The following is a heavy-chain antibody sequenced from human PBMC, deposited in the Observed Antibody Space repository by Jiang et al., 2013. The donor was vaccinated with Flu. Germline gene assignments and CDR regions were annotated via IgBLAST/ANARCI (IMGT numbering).Heavy chain of an antibody. CDR1: GGSVSSGSYY. CDR3: ARVEWELPYNWFDP. CDR2: IYYSGST. V-gene: IGHV4-61*01. D-gene: IGHD1-26*01. Sequence: LLKPSETLSLTCTVSGGSVSSGSYYWSWIRQPPGKGLEWIGYIYYSGSTNYNPSLKSRVTISVDTSKNQFSLKLSSVTAADTAVYYCARVEWELPYNWFDPWGQGTLVTVSS. J-gene: IGHJ5*02.